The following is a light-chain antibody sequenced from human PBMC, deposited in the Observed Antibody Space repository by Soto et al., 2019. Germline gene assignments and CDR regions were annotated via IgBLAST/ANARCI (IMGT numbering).Light chain of an antibody. J-gene: IGKJ1*01. CDR1: QSLLHNNGYNY. CDR3: MQALQTPLT. Sequence: IVMTQSPLSLPVTPGEPASISCRSSQSLLHNNGYNYLHWYLQKPGQSPHLLIYLGSNRASGVPDRFSGSGSGTDFTLKISRVGAEDVGVYYCMQALQTPLTFGQGTKVDIK. V-gene: IGKV2-28*01. CDR2: LGS.